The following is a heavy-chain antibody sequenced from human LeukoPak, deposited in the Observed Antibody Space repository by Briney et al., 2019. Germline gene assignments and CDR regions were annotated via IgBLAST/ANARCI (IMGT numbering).Heavy chain of an antibody. CDR3: ARAGNIRFDY. V-gene: IGHV3-23*01. CDR1: GFTFSSHW. Sequence: GGSLRLSCAASGFTFSSHWMSWVRQAPGKGLEWVSGFSGNGGSTYYADSVKGRFTISRDNSKNTLYLQITSLRAEDTAVYYCARAGNIRFDYWGQGTLVTVSS. CDR2: FSGNGGST. J-gene: IGHJ4*02. D-gene: IGHD1/OR15-1a*01.